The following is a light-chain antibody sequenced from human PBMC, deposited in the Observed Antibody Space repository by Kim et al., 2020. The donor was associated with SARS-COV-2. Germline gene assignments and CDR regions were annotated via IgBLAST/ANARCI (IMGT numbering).Light chain of an antibody. CDR3: QQADRFPRT. Sequence: DIQITQSPSSVSASVGDRVSITCRASQRINKWLAWYQQKPGRAPKLLIYAASALQSGVPARFSGTGSGTDFTLTISSLQPEDFATYYCQQADRFPRTFGQGTKVDIK. CDR2: AAS. CDR1: QRINKW. V-gene: IGKV1-12*01. J-gene: IGKJ1*01.